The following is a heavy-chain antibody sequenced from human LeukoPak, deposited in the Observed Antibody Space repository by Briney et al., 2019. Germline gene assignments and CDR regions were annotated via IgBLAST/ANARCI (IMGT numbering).Heavy chain of an antibody. Sequence: GGSLRLSCAASGFTFSNYGMHWVRQAPGKGLEWVAVISYDGSNKYYADSVKGRFTISRDNSKNTLYLQMNSLRAEDTAVYYCAKDRVVRGSGYYFDYWGQGTLVTVSS. CDR3: AKDRVVRGSGYYFDY. J-gene: IGHJ4*02. D-gene: IGHD3-10*01. CDR1: GFTFSNYG. V-gene: IGHV3-30*18. CDR2: ISYDGSNK.